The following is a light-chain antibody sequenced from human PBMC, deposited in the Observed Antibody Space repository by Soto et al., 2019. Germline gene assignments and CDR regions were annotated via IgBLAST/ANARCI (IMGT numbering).Light chain of an antibody. Sequence: EIVLTQCPGTLSLSPGERATISCRASESVIKYLAWYQQKPGQAPRLLIHGASSRATGIPDRFSGSGSGTDFTLTINRLEPEDFAVYYCKQYSSSPPITFGQGTRLEI. CDR3: KQYSSSPPIT. J-gene: IGKJ5*01. CDR1: ESVIKY. CDR2: GAS. V-gene: IGKV3-20*01.